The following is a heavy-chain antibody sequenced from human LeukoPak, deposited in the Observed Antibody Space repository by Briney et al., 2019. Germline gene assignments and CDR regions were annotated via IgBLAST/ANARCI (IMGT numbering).Heavy chain of an antibody. CDR2: ISYDGSNK. J-gene: IGHJ4*02. D-gene: IGHD2-15*01. CDR3: AKDNCSGGSCYFDY. CDR1: GFTFSSYG. V-gene: IGHV3-30*18. Sequence: GRSLRFSCAASGFTFSSYGMHWVRQAPGKGLEWVAVISYDGSNKYYADSVKGRFTISRDNSKNTLYLQMNSLRAEDTAVYYCAKDNCSGGSCYFDYWGQGTLVTVSS.